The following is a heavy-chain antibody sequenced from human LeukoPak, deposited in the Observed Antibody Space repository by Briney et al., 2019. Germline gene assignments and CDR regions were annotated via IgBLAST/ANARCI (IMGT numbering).Heavy chain of an antibody. J-gene: IGHJ6*03. CDR2: IIPIFGTA. D-gene: IGHD4/OR15-4a*01. Sequence: ASVKVSCKTSGYSFNDYYLHWVRQAPGQGLEWMGRIIPIFGTANYAQKFQGRVTITADKSTSTAYMELSSLRSGDTAVYYCARPGLTRTFEDYMDVWGKGTTVTVSS. CDR1: GYSFNDYY. V-gene: IGHV1-69*06. CDR3: ARPGLTRTFEDYMDV.